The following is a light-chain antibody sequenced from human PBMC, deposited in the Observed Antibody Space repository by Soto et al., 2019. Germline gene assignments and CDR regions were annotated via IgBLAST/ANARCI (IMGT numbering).Light chain of an antibody. CDR2: DAS. V-gene: IGKV3-11*01. CDR3: QQRSDWPRLT. Sequence: EIVLTQSPATLSLSPGERATLSCRASQSVNTYLAWYQQKPGQTPRLLIYDASNRATGIPARFSGSGSGTDFTLTISRLEPEDFAVYYCQQRSDWPRLTFGGGTKVEIK. CDR1: QSVNTY. J-gene: IGKJ4*01.